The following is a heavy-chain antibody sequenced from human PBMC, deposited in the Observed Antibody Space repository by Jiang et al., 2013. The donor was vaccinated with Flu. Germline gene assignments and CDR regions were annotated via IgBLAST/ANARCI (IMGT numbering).Heavy chain of an antibody. CDR3: ARGTYDSDAFDI. J-gene: IGHJ3*02. D-gene: IGHD3-22*01. V-gene: IGHV4-59*09. Sequence: IYYSGSTNYNPSLKSRVTISVDTSKNQFSLKLSSVTAADTAVYYCARGTYDSDAFDIWGQGTMVTVSS. CDR2: IYYSGST.